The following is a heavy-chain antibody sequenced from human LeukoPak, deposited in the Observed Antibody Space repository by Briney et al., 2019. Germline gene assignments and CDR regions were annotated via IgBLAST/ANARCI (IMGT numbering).Heavy chain of an antibody. CDR3: ARGRGSMLRGVFRYYYGLDV. Sequence: GGSLRLSCAASGFTINTNSMTWVRQAPGKGLEWVSIIYTRGNTYYADSVKGRFTISRDNSKNTLYLKMDSLRAEDTAVYYCARGRGSMLRGVFRYYYGLDVWGQGTTVSVSS. D-gene: IGHD3-10*01. J-gene: IGHJ6*02. V-gene: IGHV3-53*01. CDR1: GFTINTNS. CDR2: IYTRGNT.